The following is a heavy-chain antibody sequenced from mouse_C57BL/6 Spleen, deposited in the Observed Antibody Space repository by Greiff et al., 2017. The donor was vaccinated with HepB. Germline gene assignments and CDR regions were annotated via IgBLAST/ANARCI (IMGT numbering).Heavy chain of an antibody. CDR3: AMGYLFDY. J-gene: IGHJ2*01. D-gene: IGHD3-1*01. V-gene: IGHV5-17*01. CDR1: GFSFSDYG. CDR2: ISSGSSTI. Sequence: EVMLVESGAGLVKPGGSLTLSCAASGFSFSDYGMHWVRQAPEKGLEWVAYISSGSSTIYYADKMKGRFTISRDNAKNTLYLQMTSLRSEDTAMYYCAMGYLFDYWGQGTTLTVSS.